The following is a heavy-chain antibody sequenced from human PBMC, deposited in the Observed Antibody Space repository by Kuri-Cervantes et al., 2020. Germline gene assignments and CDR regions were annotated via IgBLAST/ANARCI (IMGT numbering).Heavy chain of an antibody. CDR2: IYSDGAT. V-gene: IGHV3-53*05. J-gene: IGHJ3*02. D-gene: IGHD1-26*01. Sequence: GGSLRLSCAASGFTVSTNYMSWVRQAPGKGLEWVSVIYSDGATYYADSVKGRFTVSRDNSKNTLYLQMNSLRAEDTAVYSCVREVGAPGAYDKWGQGTMVTVSS. CDR1: GFTVSTNY. CDR3: VREVGAPGAYDK.